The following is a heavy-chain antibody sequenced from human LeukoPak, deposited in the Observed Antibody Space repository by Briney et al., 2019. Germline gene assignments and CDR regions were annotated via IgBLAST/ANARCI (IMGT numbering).Heavy chain of an antibody. J-gene: IGHJ4*02. CDR1: GGSISSYY. CDR2: IYYSGST. V-gene: IGHV4-59*01. Sequence: PSETLSLTCTVSGGSISSYYWSWIRQPPGKGLEWIGYIYYSGSTNYNPSLKSRVTISVDTSKNQFSLKLSSVTAADTAVYYCARGAGHRASDYWGQGTLVTVSS. CDR3: ARGAGHRASDY.